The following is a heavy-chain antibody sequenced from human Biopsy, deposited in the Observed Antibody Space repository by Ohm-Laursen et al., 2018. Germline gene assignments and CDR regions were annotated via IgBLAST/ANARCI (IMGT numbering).Heavy chain of an antibody. J-gene: IGHJ2*01. CDR2: IYYSGTT. D-gene: IGHD1-1*01. Sequence: SQTLSLTCTVSGGSVSSGGFYWSWIRQHPGKGLEWIGYIYYSGTTYYNPSLKSLVTISVDTSKNQFSLKLNSVTAADTAVYYCARANNDAGTYWYLDLWGRGTLVTVS. CDR3: ARANNDAGTYWYLDL. CDR1: GGSVSSGGFY. V-gene: IGHV4-31*01.